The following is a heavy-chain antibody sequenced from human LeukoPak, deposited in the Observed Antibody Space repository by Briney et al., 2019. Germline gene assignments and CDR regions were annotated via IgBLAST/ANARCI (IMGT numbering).Heavy chain of an antibody. V-gene: IGHV3-64D*06. CDR2: INTNGGKT. J-gene: IGHJ4*02. CDR3: VKDRRDYDSGNTDFFDY. Sequence: GGSLRLSCSGSGFTFSSFAMHWVRQAPGKGLECVSAINTNGGKTYYADSVKGRFTISRDNSKNTLYLQMRSLRAEDTAMYYCVKDRRDYDSGNTDFFDYWGQGTLVTVSS. D-gene: IGHD3-10*01. CDR1: GFTFSSFA.